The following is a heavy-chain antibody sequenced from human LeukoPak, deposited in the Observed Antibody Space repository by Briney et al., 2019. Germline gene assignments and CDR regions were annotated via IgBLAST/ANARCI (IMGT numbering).Heavy chain of an antibody. J-gene: IGHJ1*01. D-gene: IGHD3-10*01. CDR2: ISAYNGNT. Sequence: ASVKVSCKASGYTFTSYDINWVRQATGQGLEWMGWISAYNGNTNYAQKLQGRVTMTTDTSTSTAYMELRSLRSDDTAVYYCARDQGITMVRGVIIHEYFQHWGQGTLVTVSS. CDR3: ARDQGITMVRGVIIHEYFQH. V-gene: IGHV1-18*01. CDR1: GYTFTSYD.